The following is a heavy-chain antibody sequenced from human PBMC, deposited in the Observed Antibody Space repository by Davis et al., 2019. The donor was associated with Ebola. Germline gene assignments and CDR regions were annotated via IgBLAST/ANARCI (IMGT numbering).Heavy chain of an antibody. D-gene: IGHD6-6*01. J-gene: IGHJ4*02. CDR3: ARGKGRSSCDY. CDR1: GFTFSSYW. CDR2: IKQDGSEE. Sequence: GESLKISCAASGFTFSSYWMSWVRQAPGKGLEWVANIKQDGSEEYYVDSVKGRFTISRDNAKNSLYLQMNSLRAEDTAVYYCARGKGRSSCDYWGQGTLVTVSS. V-gene: IGHV3-7*01.